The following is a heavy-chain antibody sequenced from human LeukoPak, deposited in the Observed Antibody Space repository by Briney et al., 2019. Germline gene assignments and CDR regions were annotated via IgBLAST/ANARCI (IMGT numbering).Heavy chain of an antibody. J-gene: IGHJ4*02. V-gene: IGHV3-21*01. CDR2: ISSSSSYI. CDR3: ARDWGVTGRSLFDY. D-gene: IGHD3-10*01. CDR1: GLTFSSYS. Sequence: GGSLRLSCAASGLTFSSYSMNWVRQAPGKGLEWVSSISSSSSYIYYADSVKGRFTISRDNAKNSLYLQMNSLRAEDTAVYYCARDWGVTGRSLFDYWGQGTLVTVSS.